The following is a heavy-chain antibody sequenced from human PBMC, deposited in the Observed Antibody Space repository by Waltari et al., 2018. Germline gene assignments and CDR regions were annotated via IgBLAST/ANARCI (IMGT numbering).Heavy chain of an antibody. CDR2: INPSGGST. J-gene: IGHJ6*03. CDR3: ARDCANYRAGDYYYYYYMDV. D-gene: IGHD4-4*01. CDR1: GYTFTSYY. V-gene: IGHV1-46*01. Sequence: QVQLVQSGAEVKKPGASVKVSCKASGYTFTSYYMHWVRQAPGQGLEWMGIINPSGGSTSYAQKFQGRVTMTRDTSTSTVYMELSSLRSEDTAVYYCARDCANYRAGDYYYYYYMDVWGKGTTVTVSS.